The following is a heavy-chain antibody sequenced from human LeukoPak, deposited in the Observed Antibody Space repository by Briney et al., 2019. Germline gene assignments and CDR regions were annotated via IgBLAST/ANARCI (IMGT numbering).Heavy chain of an antibody. J-gene: IGHJ6*03. CDR3: AKNGDRGAYCTGGTCYPYFYYYMDV. V-gene: IGHV4-4*07. Sequence: SETLSLTCTVSGGSISSYYWSWIRQPAGKGLEWIGRIYTSGSTNYNPSLKSLVTMSVDTSKNQFSLKLSSVTAADTAIYYCAKNGDRGAYCTGGTCYPYFYYYMDVWGKGTTVTI. D-gene: IGHD2-15*01. CDR2: IYTSGST. CDR1: GGSISSYY.